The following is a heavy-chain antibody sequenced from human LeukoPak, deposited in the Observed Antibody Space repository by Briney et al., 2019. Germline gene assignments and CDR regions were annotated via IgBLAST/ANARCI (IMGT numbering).Heavy chain of an antibody. CDR3: ARDPAFSTVSGYYETGYDY. J-gene: IGHJ4*02. Sequence: GGSLRLSCAAPGFTFSSYGMHWVRQAQGKGLEWVAVIWYDGSNKYYADSVKGRFTISRDNSKNTLYLQMNSLRAEDTAVYYCARDPAFSTVSGYYETGYDYWGQGTLVTASS. CDR2: IWYDGSNK. V-gene: IGHV3-33*01. D-gene: IGHD3-22*01. CDR1: GFTFSSYG.